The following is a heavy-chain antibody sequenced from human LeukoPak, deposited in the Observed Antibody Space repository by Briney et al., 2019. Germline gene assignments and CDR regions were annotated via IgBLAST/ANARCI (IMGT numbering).Heavy chain of an antibody. J-gene: IGHJ5*02. CDR2: FDPEDGET. D-gene: IGHD3-10*01. CDR1: GYTLTELS. Sequence: ASVKVSCKVSGYTLTELSMHWVRQAPGKGLEWMGGFDPEDGETIYAQKFQGRVTITRDTSATTAYMELSSLSSEDMAMYYCARGAKFRSYGSGTYYTSLPFDPWGQGTLVTVSS. CDR3: ARGAKFRSYGSGTYYTSLPFDP. V-gene: IGHV1-24*01.